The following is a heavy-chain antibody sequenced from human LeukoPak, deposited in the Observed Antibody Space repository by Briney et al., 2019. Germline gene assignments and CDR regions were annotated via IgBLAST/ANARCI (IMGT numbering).Heavy chain of an antibody. J-gene: IGHJ5*02. CDR2: INHSGST. V-gene: IGHV4-34*01. D-gene: IGHD2-8*01. CDR1: GGSFSGYY. CDR3: AREQSVLMVYAAPFDP. Sequence: PSETLSLTCAVYGGSFSGYYWSWIRQPPGKGLEWIGEINHSGSTNYNPSLKSRVTISVDTSKNQFSLKLGSVTAADTAVYYCAREQSVLMVYAAPFDPWGQGTLVTVSS.